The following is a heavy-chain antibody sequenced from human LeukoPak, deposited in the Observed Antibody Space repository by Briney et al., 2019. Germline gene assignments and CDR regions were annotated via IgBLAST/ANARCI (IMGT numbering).Heavy chain of an antibody. D-gene: IGHD6-13*01. J-gene: IGHJ5*02. CDR2: ISAYNGNT. V-gene: IGHV1-18*01. CDR1: GYTFTSYG. CDR3: ARSWDSSPNSNWFDP. Sequence: ASVTVSCKASGYTFTSYGISWVRQAPVQGLEWMGWISAYNGNTNYAQKLQDRVTMTTDTSTSTAYMELRSLRSDDTAVYYCARSWDSSPNSNWFDPWGQGTLVTVYS.